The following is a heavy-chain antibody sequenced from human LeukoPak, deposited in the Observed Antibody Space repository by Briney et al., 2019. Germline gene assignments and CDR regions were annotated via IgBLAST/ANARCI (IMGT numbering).Heavy chain of an antibody. CDR2: IYYSGTT. V-gene: IGHV4-31*03. J-gene: IGHJ4*02. D-gene: IGHD1-26*01. Sequence: PSETLSLTCTVSGASISSGGSYWAWIRQHPGEGLEWIGHIYYSGTTYYNPSLKSRVTISVDTSKKQFSLKLSSVTAADTAVYYCARETRSGSYDGSYDSWGRGTLVTVSS. CDR3: ARETRSGSYDGSYDS. CDR1: GASISSGGSY.